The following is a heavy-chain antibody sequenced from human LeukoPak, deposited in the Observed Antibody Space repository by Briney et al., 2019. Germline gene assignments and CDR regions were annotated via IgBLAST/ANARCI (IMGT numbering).Heavy chain of an antibody. CDR2: IYYSGGT. CDR3: ALKASTYYFWSGSGTPFDI. V-gene: IGHV4-39*07. Sequence: PSETLSLACSVSGGSISGSSYYWGWIRQPPGKGLEWIGTIYYSGGTFYSPSLRSRVTILVDMSKNQFSLKLSSVTAADTAVYYCALKASTYYFWSGSGTPFDIWGQGTMVTVSS. D-gene: IGHD3-3*01. CDR1: GGSISGSSYY. J-gene: IGHJ3*02.